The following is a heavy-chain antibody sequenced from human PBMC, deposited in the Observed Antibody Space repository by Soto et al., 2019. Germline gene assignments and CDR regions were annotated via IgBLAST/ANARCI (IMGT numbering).Heavy chain of an antibody. CDR1: GYSFTSYW. CDR2: IYPGDSDT. V-gene: IGHV5-51*01. D-gene: IGHD2-15*01. CDR3: ARPYCSGGSCHIP. Sequence: GESLKISCKGSGYSFTSYWIGWVRQMPRKGLEWMGIIYPGDSDTRYSPSFQGQVTISADKSISTAYLQWGSLKASDTAMYYCARPYCSGGSCHIPWGQGTLVTVSS. J-gene: IGHJ5*02.